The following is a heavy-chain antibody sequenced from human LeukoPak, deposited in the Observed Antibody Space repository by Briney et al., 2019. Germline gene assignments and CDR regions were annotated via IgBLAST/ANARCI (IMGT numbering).Heavy chain of an antibody. CDR2: SSSSGSTI. D-gene: IGHD3/OR15-3a*01. CDR3: ARRRDFIDY. Sequence: GGSLRLSCAASGFTLSDYYMSWIRQAPGKGLEWVSYSSSSGSTIYYADSVKGRFATSRDNAKNSLYLQMNSPRAEDTAVYYCARRRDFIDYWGQGTLVTVSS. V-gene: IGHV3-11*01. J-gene: IGHJ4*02. CDR1: GFTLSDYY.